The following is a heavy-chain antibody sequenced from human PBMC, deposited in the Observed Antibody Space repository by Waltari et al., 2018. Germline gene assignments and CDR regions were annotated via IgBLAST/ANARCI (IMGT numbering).Heavy chain of an antibody. CDR3: ARQQWLVQRNFDY. D-gene: IGHD6-19*01. J-gene: IGHJ4*02. CDR2: IYYSGGT. Sequence: QLQLQESGPGLVKPSETLSLTCTVSGGSISSSSYYWGWIRQPPGKGTEWIGSIYYSGGTYYNPSLKSRVTISVDTSKNQFSLKLSSVTAADTAVYYCARQQWLVQRNFDYWGQGTLVTVSS. V-gene: IGHV4-39*01. CDR1: GGSISSSSYY.